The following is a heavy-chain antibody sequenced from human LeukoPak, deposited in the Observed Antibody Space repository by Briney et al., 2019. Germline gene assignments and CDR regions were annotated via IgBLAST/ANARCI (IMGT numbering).Heavy chain of an antibody. V-gene: IGHV1-46*01. CDR2: INPSGGST. D-gene: IGHD5-24*01. Sequence: ASVKVSCKASGYTFTGYYMHWVRQAPGQGLEWMGIINPSGGSTSYAQRFQGRVTMTRDTSTSTVYMELSSLRSEDTAVYYCARDSSGMATIRGDAFDIWGQGTMVTVSS. CDR3: ARDSSGMATIRGDAFDI. J-gene: IGHJ3*02. CDR1: GYTFTGYY.